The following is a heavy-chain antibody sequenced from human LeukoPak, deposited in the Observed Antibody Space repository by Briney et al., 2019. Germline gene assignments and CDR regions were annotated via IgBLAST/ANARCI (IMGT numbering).Heavy chain of an antibody. Sequence: GGSLRLSCVSSGFIFTNYWMHWVRQVPGKGPVWVGRIEKEGRAAFYAESVKGRFTISRDNAKNSLYLQMNSLRAEDTAVYYCARRGTKTRYYYDSSGPHDAFDIWGQGTMVTVSS. D-gene: IGHD3-22*01. CDR1: GFIFTNYW. J-gene: IGHJ3*02. V-gene: IGHV3-74*01. CDR2: IEKEGRAA. CDR3: ARRGTKTRYYYDSSGPHDAFDI.